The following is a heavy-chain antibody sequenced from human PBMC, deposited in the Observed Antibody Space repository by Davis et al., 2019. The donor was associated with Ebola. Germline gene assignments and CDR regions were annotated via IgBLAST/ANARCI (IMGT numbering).Heavy chain of an antibody. D-gene: IGHD3-10*02. V-gene: IGHV4-59*11. CDR3: VRGEDSITLSD. CDR1: GGSLSPHY. Sequence: MPSETLSLTCTVSGGSLSPHYWSWIRQSPGKGLEWIGDVYFSGSAKSNPSLRSRVTISLDASQNQFSLEMSSMTVADTAIYYCVRGEDSITLSDWGRGTLVTVSS. J-gene: IGHJ4*02. CDR2: VYFSGSA.